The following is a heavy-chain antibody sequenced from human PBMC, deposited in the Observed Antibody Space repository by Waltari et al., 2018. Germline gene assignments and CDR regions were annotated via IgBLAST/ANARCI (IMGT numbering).Heavy chain of an antibody. CDR3: ARRYSSGFDY. V-gene: IGHV3-11*04. J-gene: IGHJ4*02. CDR2: ISSSSGTI. Sequence: QVQLQESGPGLVKPSETLSLTCAVSGYSISSGYYWGWLRQPPGKGLEWVSYISSSSGTIYYADSVKGRFTISRDNAKNSLYLQMNSLRAEDTAVYYCARRYSSGFDYWGQGTLVTVSS. CDR1: GYSISSGYY. D-gene: IGHD6-19*01.